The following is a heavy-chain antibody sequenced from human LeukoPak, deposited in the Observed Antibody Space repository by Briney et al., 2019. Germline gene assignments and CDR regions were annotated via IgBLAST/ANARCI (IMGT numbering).Heavy chain of an antibody. CDR1: GFTVSSNY. Sequence: GGSLRLSCAASGFTVSSNYMSWVRQAPGKGLEWVAFIRYDGSNKYYADSVKGRFTISRDNSKNTLYLQMNSLRAEDTAVYYCAKGLFGYCSGGSCYSPFDYWGQGTLVTVSS. CDR3: AKGLFGYCSGGSCYSPFDY. D-gene: IGHD2-15*01. CDR2: IRYDGSNK. J-gene: IGHJ4*02. V-gene: IGHV3-30*02.